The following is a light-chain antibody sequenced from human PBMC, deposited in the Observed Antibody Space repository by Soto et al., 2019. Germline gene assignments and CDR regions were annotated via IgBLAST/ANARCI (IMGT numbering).Light chain of an antibody. Sequence: QSVLTQSPSASASLGASVKLTCTLSSGHSSYSIAWHQQQPEKGPRYLMKLNSAGCHSKGDGIPDRFSGSSSGAERYLTISRLQSQDEADYYCQTWGTGLLVFGGGTKLTVL. J-gene: IGLJ3*02. V-gene: IGLV4-69*01. CDR3: QTWGTGLLV. CDR2: LNSAGCH. CDR1: SGHSSYS.